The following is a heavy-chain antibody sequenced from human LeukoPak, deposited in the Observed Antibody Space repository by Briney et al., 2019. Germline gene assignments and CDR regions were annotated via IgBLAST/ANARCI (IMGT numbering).Heavy chain of an antibody. V-gene: IGHV4-38-2*01. CDR2: IYHSGGT. D-gene: IGHD3-22*01. J-gene: IGHJ4*02. CDR1: GYSISSGSY. Sequence: SETLSLTCAVSGYSISSGSYWGWIRQPPGKGLEWIGSIYHSGGTYYNPSLKSRVTISVDTSKNQFSLNLSSVTAADTAVYYCARGWGPYYENSVADYWGQGTLVTVSS. CDR3: ARGWGPYYENSVADY.